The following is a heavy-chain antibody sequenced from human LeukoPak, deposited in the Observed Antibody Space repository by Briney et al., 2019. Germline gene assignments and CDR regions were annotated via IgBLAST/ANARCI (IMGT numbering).Heavy chain of an antibody. CDR3: ARSNRFRIAYFDY. D-gene: IGHD6-13*01. CDR1: GYTFTSYY. V-gene: IGHV1-69*13. J-gene: IGHJ4*02. CDR2: IIPIFGTA. Sequence: ASVKVSCKASGYTFTSYYMHWVRQAPGQGLEWMGGIIPIFGTANYAQKFQGRVTITADESTSTAYMELSSLRSEDTAVYYCARSNRFRIAYFDYWGQGTLVTVSS.